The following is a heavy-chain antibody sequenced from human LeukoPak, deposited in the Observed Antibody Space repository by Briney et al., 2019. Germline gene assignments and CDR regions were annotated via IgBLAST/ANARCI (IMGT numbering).Heavy chain of an antibody. D-gene: IGHD3-3*01. CDR3: ARKERRFLEWLNPFDP. CDR1: GGSISSYY. J-gene: IGHJ5*02. Sequence: SETLSLTCTVSGGSISSYYWSWIRQPPGKGLEWIGYIYYSGSTNYNPSLKSRVTISVDTSKNQFSLKLSSVTAADTAVYYCARKERRFLEWLNPFDPWGQGTLVTVSS. CDR2: IYYSGST. V-gene: IGHV4-59*08.